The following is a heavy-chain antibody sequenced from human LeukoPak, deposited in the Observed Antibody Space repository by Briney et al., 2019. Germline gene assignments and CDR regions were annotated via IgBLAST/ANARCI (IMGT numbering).Heavy chain of an antibody. Sequence: PGGSLRLSCAASGFTFSSYSMNRVRQAPGKGLEWVSYISSSSSTIYYADSVKGRFTISRDNAKNSLYLQMNSLRDEDTAVYYCARDQGPYGSGSYFGYWGQGTLVTVSS. J-gene: IGHJ4*02. CDR3: ARDQGPYGSGSYFGY. V-gene: IGHV3-48*02. D-gene: IGHD3-10*01. CDR1: GFTFSSYS. CDR2: ISSSSSTI.